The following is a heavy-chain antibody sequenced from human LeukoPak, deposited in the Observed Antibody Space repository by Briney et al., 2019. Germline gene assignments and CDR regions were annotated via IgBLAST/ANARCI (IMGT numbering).Heavy chain of an antibody. CDR1: GDSITGYY. V-gene: IGHV4-39*07. D-gene: IGHD1-7*01. Sequence: SETLSLTCSVSGDSITGYYWGWIRQPPGKGLEWIGNIYYTGNTYYNSSLKSRVTISLDTSKNQFSLNLTSVIAADTALYYCARVVGTTGDAFDIWGQGTMVTVSS. J-gene: IGHJ3*02. CDR2: IYYTGNT. CDR3: ARVVGTTGDAFDI.